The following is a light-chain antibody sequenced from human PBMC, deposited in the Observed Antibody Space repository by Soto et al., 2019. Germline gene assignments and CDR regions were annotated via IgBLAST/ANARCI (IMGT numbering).Light chain of an antibody. V-gene: IGKV2-30*01. CDR1: LSLVYSDGNTS. Sequence: DVLMPSSPPTLAVTLGAPASISCRSRLSLVYSDGNTSLNWFQQRPGQSPRRLIYKVSNRDSGVPDRFSGSGSGTDFTLKISRVEAEDVGVYYCMQGTHWPRTAGQGTKVDIK. CDR3: MQGTHWPRT. J-gene: IGKJ1*01. CDR2: KVS.